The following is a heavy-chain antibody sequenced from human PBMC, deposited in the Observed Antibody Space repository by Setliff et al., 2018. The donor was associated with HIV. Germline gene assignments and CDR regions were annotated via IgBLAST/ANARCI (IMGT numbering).Heavy chain of an antibody. CDR1: GGSGGYFSSSGHY. Sequence: PSETLSLTCAVSGGSGGYFSSSGHYWVWIRQPPGKGLEWIGSIYYDGKTYYSPSLKSRATISVDTSKNHLSLKLTSMTAADTGVYFCTLTHVGAQTHVGIPMIDNFWGQGTLVTVSS. D-gene: IGHD3-16*02. J-gene: IGHJ4*02. CDR3: TLTHVGAQTHVGIPMIDNF. CDR2: IYYDGKT. V-gene: IGHV4-39*02.